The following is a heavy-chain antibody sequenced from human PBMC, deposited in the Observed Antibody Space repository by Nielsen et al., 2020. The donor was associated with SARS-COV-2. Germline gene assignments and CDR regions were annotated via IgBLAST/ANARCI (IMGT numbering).Heavy chain of an antibody. CDR2: IYHSGST. V-gene: IGHV4-30-4*01. J-gene: IGHJ6*02. Sequence: WIRQPPGKGLEWIGEIYHSGSTNYNPSLKSRVTISVDTSKNQFSLKLSSVTAADTAVYYCARDASPDYGDYPTYYGMDVWGQGTTVTVSS. D-gene: IGHD4-17*01. CDR3: ARDASPDYGDYPTYYGMDV.